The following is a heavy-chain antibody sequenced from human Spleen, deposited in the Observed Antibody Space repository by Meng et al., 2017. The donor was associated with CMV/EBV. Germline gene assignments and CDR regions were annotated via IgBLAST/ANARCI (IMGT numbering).Heavy chain of an antibody. J-gene: IGHJ4*02. D-gene: IGHD1/OR15-1a*01. CDR1: GDSVSSTGAA. CDR2: TYYRSKWYN. Sequence: GPCVLKPQHPLSLACASAGDSVSSTGAAWNCIRQSPSRGLEWLGRTYYRSKWYNDYAVSVKGRIAINPDTSKNQFFLQLNSVTPEDTAVYYCARDYGTSRPFEYWGQGILVTVSS. V-gene: IGHV6-1*01. CDR3: ARDYGTSRPFEY.